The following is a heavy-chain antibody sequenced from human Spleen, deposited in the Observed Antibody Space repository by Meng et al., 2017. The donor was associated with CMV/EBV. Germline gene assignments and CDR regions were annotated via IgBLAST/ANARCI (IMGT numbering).Heavy chain of an antibody. J-gene: IGHJ6*02. Sequence: GGSLRLSCAASGFTFSNFAFHWVRQAPGKGLEWVAFIRYDGSNKNYADSVKGRFTISRDNSKNTLYLQMNSLRAEDTAVYYCAKENGRLAATYYYYGMDVWGQGTTVTVSS. V-gene: IGHV3-30*02. CDR1: GFTFSNFA. D-gene: IGHD6-19*01. CDR3: AKENGRLAATYYYYGMDV. CDR2: IRYDGSNK.